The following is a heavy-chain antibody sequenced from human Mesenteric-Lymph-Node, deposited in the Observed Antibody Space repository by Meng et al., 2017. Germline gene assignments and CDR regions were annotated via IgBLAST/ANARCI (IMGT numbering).Heavy chain of an antibody. D-gene: IGHD3-10*01. CDR3: ARERGREVGLFDF. V-gene: IGHV4-4*02. J-gene: IGHJ1*01. Sequence: QLPESGPELVQPSGTLSLACGVSGDSIDNSKWWAWLRQSPGRGLEWIGEISNTYRTVYNPSLKRRLRISMDKSKNQFSLTLYSVTAADTAIYYCARERGREVGLFDFWGRGALVTVSS. CDR2: ISNTYRT. CDR1: GDSIDNSKW.